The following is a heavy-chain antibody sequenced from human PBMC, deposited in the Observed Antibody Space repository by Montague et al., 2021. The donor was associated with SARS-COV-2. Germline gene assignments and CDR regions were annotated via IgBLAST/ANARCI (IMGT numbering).Heavy chain of an antibody. CDR3: ARNAYNHYGLDV. CDR2: IDDSGTT. V-gene: IGHV4-59*08. CDR1: GGSLSTYY. J-gene: IGHJ6*02. Sequence: SETLSLTYSVYGGSLSTYYWSWIRQPPGKGLERIGYIDDSGTTRYNPSLRSRATISLDLSKNQFSLDLNSVTAADTAVYYCARNAYNHYGLDVWGQGTTVTVSS.